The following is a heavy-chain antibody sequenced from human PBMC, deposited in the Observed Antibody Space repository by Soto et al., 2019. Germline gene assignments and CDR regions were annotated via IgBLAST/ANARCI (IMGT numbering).Heavy chain of an antibody. CDR1: GSTFSSYA. CDR3: ARDLSGSYAGLYFDY. Sequence: ASVKVSCKASGSTFSSYAISWVRQAPGQGLEWMGGIIPIFGTANYAQKFQGRVTITADESTSTAYMELSSLRSEDTAVYYCARDLSGSYAGLYFDYWGQGTLVTVSS. CDR2: IIPIFGTA. J-gene: IGHJ4*02. D-gene: IGHD1-26*01. V-gene: IGHV1-69*13.